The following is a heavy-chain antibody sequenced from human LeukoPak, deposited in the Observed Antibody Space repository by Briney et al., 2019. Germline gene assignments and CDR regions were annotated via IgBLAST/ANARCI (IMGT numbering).Heavy chain of an antibody. V-gene: IGHV4-34*01. Sequence: PSETLSLTCAVYGGSFSGYYCSWIRQPPGKGLEWIGEINHSGSTNYNPSLKSRVTISVDTSKNQFSLKLSSVTAADTAVYYCARSASRGSGSYYPVLSYYYYMDVWGKGTTVTVSS. J-gene: IGHJ6*03. CDR1: GGSFSGYY. CDR3: ARSASRGSGSYYPVLSYYYYMDV. CDR2: INHSGST. D-gene: IGHD3-10*01.